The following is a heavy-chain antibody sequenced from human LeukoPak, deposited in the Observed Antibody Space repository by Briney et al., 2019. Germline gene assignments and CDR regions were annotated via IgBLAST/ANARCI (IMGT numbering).Heavy chain of an antibody. V-gene: IGHV4-59*01. CDR1: GGSIIGYY. CDR2: IHYGGST. D-gene: IGHD1-1*01. J-gene: IGHJ4*02. CDR3: ARGERLGPDF. Sequence: SETLSLTCTVSGGSIIGYYWSWIRQPPGKGLEWIGYIHYGGSTNYNPSLKSRVTISIDTSRSHFSLRLNSATAADTAVYYCARGERLGPDFWGQGTLVTVSS.